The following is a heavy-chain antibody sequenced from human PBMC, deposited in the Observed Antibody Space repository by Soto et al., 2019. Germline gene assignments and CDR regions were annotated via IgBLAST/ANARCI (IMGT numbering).Heavy chain of an antibody. CDR2: IVPLPGIP. D-gene: IGHD6-19*01. J-gene: IGHJ3*02. Sequence: QVQLVQSGAEVKKPGSSVKVSCKTSGGTFGGYTVSWVRQAPGQGLEWLGRIVPLPGIPSYAQKFQGRVTISADRSTNTVYMELGSLKSEDTAVYYCARLSGDFDMWGQGTMVTVSS. V-gene: IGHV1-69*02. CDR3: ARLSGDFDM. CDR1: GGTFGGYT.